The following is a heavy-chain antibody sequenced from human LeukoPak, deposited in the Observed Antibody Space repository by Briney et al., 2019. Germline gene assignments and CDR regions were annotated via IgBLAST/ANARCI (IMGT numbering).Heavy chain of an antibody. V-gene: IGHV4-59*08. D-gene: IGHD5-24*01. J-gene: IGHJ4*02. CDR3: ARLRTEERATKFDMHPLYYFDY. Sequence: SETLSLTCTVSGGSISRHYWSWIRHPPGKGLEWIGYIYYSGSTNYKPSLKSQVTISLDTSKYQCSLKLSSVTAADTAVYYCARLRTEERATKFDMHPLYYFDYWGQGTLVTVSS. CDR2: IYYSGST. CDR1: GGSISRHY.